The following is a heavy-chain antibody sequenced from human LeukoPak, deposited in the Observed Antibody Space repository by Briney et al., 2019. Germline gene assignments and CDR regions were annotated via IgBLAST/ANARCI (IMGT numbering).Heavy chain of an antibody. J-gene: IGHJ4*02. D-gene: IGHD1-7*01. V-gene: IGHV4-30-4*01. CDR2: IYYSGST. CDR1: GGSISSGDYY. CDR3: ARDRSAGTTWEPFDY. Sequence: SETLSLTCTVSGGSISSGDYYWSWIRQPPGKGRDWFGYIYYSGSTYYNPSLKSRVTISVDTSKNQFSLKLSSVTAADTAVYYCARDRSAGTTWEPFDYWGQGTLVTVSS.